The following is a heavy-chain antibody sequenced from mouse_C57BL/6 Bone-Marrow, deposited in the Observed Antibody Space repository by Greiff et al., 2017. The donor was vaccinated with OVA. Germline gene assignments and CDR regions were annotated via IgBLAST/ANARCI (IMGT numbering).Heavy chain of an antibody. J-gene: IGHJ4*01. CDR2: IDPENGDT. D-gene: IGHD2-13*01. CDR3: TTGEYDSMDY. Sequence: VQLQQSGAELVRPGASVKLSCTASGFNIQDDYMHWVKQRPEQGLEWIGWIDPENGDTEYASKFQGKATITADTSSNTAYLQLSSLTSEATAVYYWTTGEYDSMDYWGQGTSVTVSS. V-gene: IGHV14-4*01. CDR1: GFNIQDDY.